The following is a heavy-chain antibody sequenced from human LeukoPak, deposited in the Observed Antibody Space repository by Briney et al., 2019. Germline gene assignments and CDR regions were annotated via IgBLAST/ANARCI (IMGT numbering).Heavy chain of an antibody. V-gene: IGHV4-39*02. Sequence: LETLSLTCTVSGGSISSSSYYWGWIRQPPGKGLEWIGSIYYSGSTYYNPSLKSRVTISVDTSKNQFSLKLSSVTAADTAVYYCAREGEAAAGTGYYGMGVWGQGTTVTVSS. CDR2: IYYSGST. J-gene: IGHJ6*02. CDR1: GGSISSSSYY. CDR3: AREGEAAAGTGYYGMGV. D-gene: IGHD6-13*01.